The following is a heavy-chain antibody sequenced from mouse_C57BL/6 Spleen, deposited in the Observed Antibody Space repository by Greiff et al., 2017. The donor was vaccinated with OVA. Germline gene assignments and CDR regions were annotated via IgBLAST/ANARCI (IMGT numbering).Heavy chain of an antibody. CDR2: ISSGSSTI. D-gene: IGHD1-1*01. Sequence: EVNVVESGGGLVKPGGSLKLSCAASGFTFSDYGMHWVRQAPEKGLEWVAYISSGSSTIYYADTVKGRFTISRDNAKNTLFLQMTSLRSEDTAMYYCAPYSSPYYSFDYWGQGTTLTVSS. V-gene: IGHV5-17*01. J-gene: IGHJ2*01. CDR1: GFTFSDYG. CDR3: APYSSPYYSFDY.